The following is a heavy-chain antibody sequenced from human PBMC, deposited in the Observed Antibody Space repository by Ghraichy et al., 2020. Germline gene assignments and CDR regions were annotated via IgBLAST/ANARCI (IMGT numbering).Heavy chain of an antibody. CDR1: GFTFSSYS. Sequence: GGSLRLSCAASGFTFSSYSMNWVRQAPGKGLEWVSSISSSSSYIYYADSVKGRFTISRDNAKNSLYLQMNSLRAEDTAVYYCAREPIVVVVAAPNTSFDPWGQGTLVTVSS. CDR3: AREPIVVVVAAPNTSFDP. V-gene: IGHV3-21*01. CDR2: ISSSSSYI. J-gene: IGHJ5*02. D-gene: IGHD2-15*01.